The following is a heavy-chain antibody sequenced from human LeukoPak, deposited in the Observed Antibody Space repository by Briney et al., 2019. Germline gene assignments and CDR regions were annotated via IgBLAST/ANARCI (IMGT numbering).Heavy chain of an antibody. CDR3: AKGHYYGSGSLDY. V-gene: IGHV3-23*01. J-gene: IGHJ4*02. CDR1: GFTFSSYT. Sequence: PGGSLRLSCAASGFTFSSYTMSWVRQAPGKGLEWVSTITTSDGNTYYADSVKGRFTVSRDNSKNTLYVQMNSLRAEDTAVYYCAKGHYYGSGSLDYWGQGTLVTVSS. D-gene: IGHD3-10*01. CDR2: ITTSDGNT.